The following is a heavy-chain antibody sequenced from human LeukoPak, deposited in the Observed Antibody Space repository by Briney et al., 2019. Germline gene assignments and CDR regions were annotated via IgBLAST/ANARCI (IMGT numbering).Heavy chain of an antibody. V-gene: IGHV4-59*11. D-gene: IGHD1-26*01. CDR1: GGSISSHY. CDR3: ARGGLVGAIYFDY. J-gene: IGHJ4*02. CDR2: IYYSGST. Sequence: KPSETLSLTCTVSGGSISSHYWSWIRQPPGKGLEWIGYIYYSGSTNYNPSLKSRVTISVDTSKNQFSLKLSSVTAADTAVCYCARGGLVGAIYFDYWGQGTLVTVSS.